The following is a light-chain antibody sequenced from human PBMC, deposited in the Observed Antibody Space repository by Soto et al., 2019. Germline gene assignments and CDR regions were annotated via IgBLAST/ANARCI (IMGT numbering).Light chain of an antibody. Sequence: QSALTQPPSASGSPGQSVTISCTGTSSDVGKYDYVSWFQHHPGKAPKLMIYEVTNRPSGVSDRFSGSKSGNTASLTISGLQAEDEADYYCSSYTSTTTPVVFGGGTKLTVL. V-gene: IGLV2-14*01. CDR2: EVT. CDR3: SSYTSTTTPVV. CDR1: SSDVGKYDY. J-gene: IGLJ2*01.